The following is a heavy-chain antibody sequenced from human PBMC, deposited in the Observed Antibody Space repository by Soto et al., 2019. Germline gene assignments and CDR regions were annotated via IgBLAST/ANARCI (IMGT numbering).Heavy chain of an antibody. CDR2: IIPIFGTA. J-gene: IGHJ6*02. CDR1: GGTFSSYA. D-gene: IGHD2-2*01. V-gene: IGHV1-69*06. CDR3: ASKCCSSTRDYYYYYGMDV. Sequence: SVKVSCKASGGTFSSYAISWVRQAPGQGLEWMGGIIPIFGTANYAQKFQGRVTITADKSTSTAYMELSSLRSEDTAVYYCASKCCSSTRDYYYYYGMDVWGQGTTVTVSS.